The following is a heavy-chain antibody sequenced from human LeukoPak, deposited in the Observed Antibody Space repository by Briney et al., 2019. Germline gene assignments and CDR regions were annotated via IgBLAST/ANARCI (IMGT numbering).Heavy chain of an antibody. J-gene: IGHJ4*02. D-gene: IGHD2-15*01. CDR3: ATIVSKYCSGGSCYDY. CDR1: GFTFSSYG. Sequence: GGSLRLSCAASGFTFSSYGMSWVRQAPGKGLEWVSAISGSGGSTYYADSVKGRFTISRDNSKNTLYLQMNSLRAEDTAVYYCATIVSKYCSGGSCYDYWGQGTLVTVSS. V-gene: IGHV3-23*01. CDR2: ISGSGGST.